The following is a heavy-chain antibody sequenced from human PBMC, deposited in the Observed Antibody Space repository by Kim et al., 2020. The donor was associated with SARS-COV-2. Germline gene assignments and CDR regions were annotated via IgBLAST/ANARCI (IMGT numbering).Heavy chain of an antibody. D-gene: IGHD2-21*02. CDR3: AKDRPATAIDYFDY. J-gene: IGHJ4*02. Sequence: SADSQKGRFTISRDNSQKTLYLQMNSLRAEDTAVYYCAKDRPATAIDYFDYWGQGTLVTVSS. V-gene: IGHV3-23*01.